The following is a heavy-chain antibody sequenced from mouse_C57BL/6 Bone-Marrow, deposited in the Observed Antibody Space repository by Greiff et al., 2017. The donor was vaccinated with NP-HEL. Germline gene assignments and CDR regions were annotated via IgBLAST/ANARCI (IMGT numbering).Heavy chain of an antibody. Sequence: EVQGVESEGGLVQPGSSMKLSCTASGFTFSDYSMAWVRQVPEKGLEWVANINYDGSSTYYPDSLKSRFIISIDNAKNILYLYMNSLKSEDTATYYCAREWGLRRHTYAMDYWGQGTSVTVSS. J-gene: IGHJ4*01. CDR1: GFTFSDYS. V-gene: IGHV5-16*01. CDR3: AREWGLRRHTYAMDY. CDR2: INYDGSST. D-gene: IGHD2-4*01.